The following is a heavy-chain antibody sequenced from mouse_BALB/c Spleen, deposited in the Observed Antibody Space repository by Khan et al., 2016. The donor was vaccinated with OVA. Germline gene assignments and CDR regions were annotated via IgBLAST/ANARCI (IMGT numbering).Heavy chain of an antibody. J-gene: IGHJ2*01. CDR2: ISYSGST. CDR3: ARTARIKY. V-gene: IGHV3-2*02. CDR1: GYSITSGYG. Sequence: VQLKESGPGLVKPSQSLSLTCTVTGYSITSGYGWNWIRQFPGNKLEWMGYISYSGSTNYNPSLKSRISITRDTSKNQFFLQLNSGTTEDTATYSCARTARIKYWGQGTTLTVSS. D-gene: IGHD1-2*01.